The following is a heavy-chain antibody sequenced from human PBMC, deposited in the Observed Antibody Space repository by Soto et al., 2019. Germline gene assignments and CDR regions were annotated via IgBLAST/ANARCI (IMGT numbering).Heavy chain of an antibody. D-gene: IGHD3-9*01. J-gene: IGHJ5*02. V-gene: IGHV4-4*07. CDR2: XXAXGXT. CDR1: GASISGFY. CDR3: ARYFDWLGWFDP. Sequence: PSETLSLTCTVSGASISGFYCSWIRKSAGKGLXWXGXXXAXGXTXYXXXXKSRVMMSVDTSKNQFSLKLSSVTAADTAVYYCARYFDWLGWFDPWGQGTLVTVSS.